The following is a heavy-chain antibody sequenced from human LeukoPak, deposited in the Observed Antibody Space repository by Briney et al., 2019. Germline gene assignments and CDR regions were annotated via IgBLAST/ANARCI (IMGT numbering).Heavy chain of an antibody. CDR2: INSDGSST. D-gene: IGHD3-10*02. CDR3: ARGYSVREDY. CDR1: GFTFSSYW. J-gene: IGHJ4*02. V-gene: IGHV3-74*01. Sequence: GVSLRLSCAASGFTFSSYWMHWVSLAPGKGLVWVSRINSDGSSTNYADSVKGRFTISRDNAKNTLYLQMNSLRAEDTAVYYCARGYSVREDYWGQGTLVTVSS.